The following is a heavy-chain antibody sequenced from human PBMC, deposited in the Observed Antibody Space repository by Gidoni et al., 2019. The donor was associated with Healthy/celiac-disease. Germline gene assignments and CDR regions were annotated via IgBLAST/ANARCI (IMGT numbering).Heavy chain of an antibody. D-gene: IGHD4-17*01. CDR2: ISYDGSNK. CDR1: GFTFSSSG. CDR3: AKDHSTYGDYYLDY. J-gene: IGHJ4*02. Sequence: QVQLVESGGGVVQPGRSLRLSCAASGFTFSSSGMHWVRQAPGKGLEWVAVISYDGSNKYYADSVKGRFTISRDNSKNTLYLQMNSLRAEDTAVYYCAKDHSTYGDYYLDYWGQGTLVTVSS. V-gene: IGHV3-30*18.